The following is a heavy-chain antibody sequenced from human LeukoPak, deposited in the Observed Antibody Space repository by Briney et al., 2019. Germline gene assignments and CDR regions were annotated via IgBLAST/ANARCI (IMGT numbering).Heavy chain of an antibody. CDR3: ARGNILTGYCFDF. D-gene: IGHD3-9*01. J-gene: IGHJ4*02. V-gene: IGHV4-34*01. CDR2: IHYTGAT. Sequence: SETLSLTCAVYGVSITGYYWSWIRQTPGRGLEWVGEIHYTGATSYNPSLKSRATISTDTSKNQFSLRLSSVTAADTAVYYCARGNILTGYCFDFWGQGALVTVSS. CDR1: GVSITGYY.